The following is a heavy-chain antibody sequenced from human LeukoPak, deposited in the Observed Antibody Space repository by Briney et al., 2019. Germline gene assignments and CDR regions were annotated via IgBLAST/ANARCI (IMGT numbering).Heavy chain of an antibody. CDR3: VRGGIAVSGLDAFDI. Sequence: GGSLRLSCAASGFTFGKYDMDWVRQVTGQGLECVSAIGIAGGTKYTDSVKGRFTISRENGKDSLYLHMNSLRAEDTAVYYCVRGGIAVSGLDAFDIWGQGTVVTVFS. J-gene: IGHJ3*02. CDR2: IGIAGGT. V-gene: IGHV3-13*01. D-gene: IGHD6-19*01. CDR1: GFTFGKYD.